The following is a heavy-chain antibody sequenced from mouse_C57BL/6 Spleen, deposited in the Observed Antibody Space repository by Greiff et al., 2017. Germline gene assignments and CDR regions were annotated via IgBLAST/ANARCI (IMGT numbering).Heavy chain of an antibody. CDR3: ARGGSGFAY. D-gene: IGHD1-1*01. CDR1: GYTFTSYW. CDR2: IHPTSGST. Sequence: QVQLQQSGAELVKPGASVKLSCKASGYTFTSYWMHWVKQRPGQGLEWIGMIHPTSGSTNYNEKFKSKATLTVDKSSSTAYMQLSSLTAEDAAVYYCARGGSGFAYWGQGTLVTVSA. V-gene: IGHV1-64*01. J-gene: IGHJ3*01.